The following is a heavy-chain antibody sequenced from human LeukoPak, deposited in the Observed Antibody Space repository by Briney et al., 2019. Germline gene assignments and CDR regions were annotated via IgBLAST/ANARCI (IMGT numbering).Heavy chain of an antibody. J-gene: IGHJ4*02. V-gene: IGHV1-69*13. CDR2: IIPIFGTA. CDR1: GGTFSSYA. Sequence: ASVEVSCKASGGTFSSYAISWVRQAPGQGLEWMGGIIPIFGTANYAQKFQGRVTITADESTSTAYMELSSLRSEDTAVYYCARGRFLEWLLSSSLDYWGQGTLVTVSS. CDR3: ARGRFLEWLLSSSLDY. D-gene: IGHD3-3*01.